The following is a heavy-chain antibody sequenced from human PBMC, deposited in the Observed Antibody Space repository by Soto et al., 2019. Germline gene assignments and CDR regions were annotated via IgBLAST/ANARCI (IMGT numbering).Heavy chain of an antibody. V-gene: IGHV4-34*01. D-gene: IGHD2-15*01. CDR1: GGSFSGYY. J-gene: IGHJ5*02. CDR3: ARVLTPNWFDP. CDR2: INHSGST. Sequence: SETLSLTCAVYGGSFSGYYWSWIRQPPGKGLEWIGEINHSGSTNYNPSLKSRVTISVDTSKNQFSLKLSSVTAADTAVYYCARVLTPNWFDPWGQGTLVTVSS.